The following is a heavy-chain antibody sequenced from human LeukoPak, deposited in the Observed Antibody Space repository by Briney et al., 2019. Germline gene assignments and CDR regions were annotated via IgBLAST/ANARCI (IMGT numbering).Heavy chain of an antibody. D-gene: IGHD5-18*01. V-gene: IGHV1-18*01. CDR2: ISAYNGNT. CDR1: GYTFTSYG. J-gene: IGHJ6*03. Sequence: GATLKASCKASGYTFTSYGISWVRPAPGQGLEWMGWISAYNGNTNYAQKLQGRVTMTTDTSTSTAYMELRSLRSDDTAVYYCARSYGYNYYYYYMDVWGKGTTVTVSS. CDR3: ARSYGYNYYYYYMDV.